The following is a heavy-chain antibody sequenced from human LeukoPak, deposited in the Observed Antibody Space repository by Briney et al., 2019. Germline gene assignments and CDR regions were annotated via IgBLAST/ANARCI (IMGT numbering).Heavy chain of an antibody. CDR2: INSDGSST. D-gene: IGHD4-17*01. CDR3: ARVGYGDYRAYWYFDL. Sequence: GGSLRLSCAASGFTFSSYWMHWVRQAPGKGLVWVSRINSDGSSTNYADSVKGRFTISRDNAKNTLYLQMNSLRAEDTAVYYCARVGYGDYRAYWYFDLWGRGTLVTVSS. CDR1: GFTFSSYW. V-gene: IGHV3-74*01. J-gene: IGHJ2*01.